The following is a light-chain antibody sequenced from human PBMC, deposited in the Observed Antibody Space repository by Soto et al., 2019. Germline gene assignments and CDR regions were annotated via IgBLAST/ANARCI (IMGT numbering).Light chain of an antibody. CDR2: EAS. CDR1: QSIGLA. Sequence: EIVLTQAPATLSLSPGERATLSCRASQSIGLAIAWYQHKPGQAPRLLLFEASQRATGIPARFRGSGSGTDFTLSISSLEPEDFAVYYCQQRTDRPPWTFGQGTKVESK. CDR3: QQRTDRPPWT. V-gene: IGKV3-11*01. J-gene: IGKJ1*01.